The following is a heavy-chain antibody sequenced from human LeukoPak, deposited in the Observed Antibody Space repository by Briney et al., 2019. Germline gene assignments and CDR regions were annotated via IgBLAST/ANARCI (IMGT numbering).Heavy chain of an antibody. Sequence: SETLSLTCTVSGYSISSGYYWGWIRQPPGKGLEWIGSIYHSGSTYYNPSLKSRVTISVDTSKNQFSLKLSSVTAADTAVYYCARQGIAAAGTKETPPHYYYYMDVWGKGTTVTISS. CDR1: GYSISSGYY. V-gene: IGHV4-38-2*02. CDR3: ARQGIAAAGTKETPPHYYYYMDV. J-gene: IGHJ6*03. CDR2: IYHSGST. D-gene: IGHD6-13*01.